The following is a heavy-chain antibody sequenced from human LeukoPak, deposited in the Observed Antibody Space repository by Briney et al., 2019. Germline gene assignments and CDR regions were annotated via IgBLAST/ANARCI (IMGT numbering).Heavy chain of an antibody. V-gene: IGHV3-30*18. D-gene: IGHD5-12*01. Sequence: GSLRLSCAASGFTFSSYGIHWVRQAPGKGLEWVAVISYDGSNKYYADSVKGRFTISRDNSKNTLYLQMNSLRAEDTAVYYCAKDAPDRGYDLYSLDYWGQGTLVTVSS. J-gene: IGHJ4*02. CDR2: ISYDGSNK. CDR1: GFTFSSYG. CDR3: AKDAPDRGYDLYSLDY.